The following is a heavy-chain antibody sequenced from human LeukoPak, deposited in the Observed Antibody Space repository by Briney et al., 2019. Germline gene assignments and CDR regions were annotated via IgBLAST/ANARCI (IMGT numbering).Heavy chain of an antibody. Sequence: PSETLTLTCAVSGYSISSGYYWGWIRQPPGKGLEWIGSIYHSGSTYYNPSLKSRVTISVDTSKNQFSLKLSSVTAADTAVYYCARWDFDWLSRDFDYWGQGTLVTVSS. CDR2: IYHSGST. CDR1: GYSISSGYY. D-gene: IGHD3-9*01. V-gene: IGHV4-38-2*01. J-gene: IGHJ4*02. CDR3: ARWDFDWLSRDFDY.